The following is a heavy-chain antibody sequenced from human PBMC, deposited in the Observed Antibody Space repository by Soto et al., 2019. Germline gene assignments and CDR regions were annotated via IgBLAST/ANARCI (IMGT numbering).Heavy chain of an antibody. CDR2: INQDGGVT. V-gene: IGHV3-7*03. CDR3: ARYYRGSGRYCFDY. Sequence: GGSLRLSCVASGFTFISSFMGWIRQAPGKGLEWVANINQDGGVTYYVDSVEGRFTISRDNTKDSLYLQMNSLRGEDTAIYYCARYYRGSGRYCFDYWGQGTPVTVSS. J-gene: IGHJ4*02. CDR1: GFTFISSF. D-gene: IGHD6-19*01.